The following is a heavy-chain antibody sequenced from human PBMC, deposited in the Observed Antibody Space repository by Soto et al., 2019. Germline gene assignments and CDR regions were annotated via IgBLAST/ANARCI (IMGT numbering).Heavy chain of an antibody. V-gene: IGHV1-69*01. Sequence: QVQLVQSGAEVKKPGSSVKVSCKASGGTFSSYAISWVRQAPGQGLEWMGGIIPIFGTANYAQKFQGRVTITADESTSTASMELSSLRSEDTALYYCASPKFRFWQQLDPWGQGTLVTVSS. D-gene: IGHD3-3*01. CDR1: GGTFSSYA. J-gene: IGHJ5*02. CDR2: IIPIFGTA. CDR3: ASPKFRFWQQLDP.